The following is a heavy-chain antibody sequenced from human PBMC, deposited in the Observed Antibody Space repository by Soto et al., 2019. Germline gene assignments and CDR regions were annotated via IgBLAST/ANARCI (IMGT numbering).Heavy chain of an antibody. CDR1: GGSISSSSYY. Sequence: SETLSLTCTVSGGSISSSSYYWGWIRQPPGKGLEWIGSIYYSGSTYYNPSLKSRVTISVDTSKNQFSLKLSSVTAADTAVYYCARLGGYCSGGSCYSKPKNNWFDPWGQGTLVTVSS. J-gene: IGHJ5*02. V-gene: IGHV4-39*01. CDR2: IYYSGST. D-gene: IGHD2-15*01. CDR3: ARLGGYCSGGSCYSKPKNNWFDP.